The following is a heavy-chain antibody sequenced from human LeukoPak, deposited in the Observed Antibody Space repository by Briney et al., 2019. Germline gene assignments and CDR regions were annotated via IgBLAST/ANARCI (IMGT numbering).Heavy chain of an antibody. D-gene: IGHD1-26*01. CDR2: INSAGSST. CDR1: GFTFSSYW. Sequence: PGGSLRLSCAASGFTFSSYWMHWVRHAPGKGLAWVSRINSAGSSTTYADSVKGRFTISRDNAKNTLYLQMNSLRAEDTAVYYCARGSVTYSGYWGQGTLVSVSS. J-gene: IGHJ4*02. CDR3: ARGSVTYSGY. V-gene: IGHV3-74*03.